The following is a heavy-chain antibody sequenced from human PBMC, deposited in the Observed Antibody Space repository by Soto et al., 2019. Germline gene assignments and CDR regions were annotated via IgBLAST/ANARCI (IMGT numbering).Heavy chain of an antibody. J-gene: IGHJ4*02. CDR2: IHHSGNT. V-gene: IGHV4-4*02. Sequence: QMQLQESGPGLVKPSETLSLTCAVSSASISSEQWWSWVRQPPGKGLEWIGEIHHSGNTNSNPSRKSRVTMSVDKSKNQFSLNLNSLTAADTAVYYCARSFGWYAIDQWSQGTLVTVSS. D-gene: IGHD6-19*01. CDR3: ARSFGWYAIDQ. CDR1: SASISSEQW.